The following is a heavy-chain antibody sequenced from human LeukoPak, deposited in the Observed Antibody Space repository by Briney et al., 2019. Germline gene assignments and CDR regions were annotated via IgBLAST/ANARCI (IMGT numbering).Heavy chain of an antibody. CDR2: INHSGST. CDR3: ARGPAVASRGLSY. J-gene: IGHJ4*02. Sequence: SSETLSLTCAVYGGSFSGYYWSWIRQPPGKGLEWIGEINHSGSTNYNPSLKSRVTISVDTSKNQFSLKLSSVTAADTAVYYCARGPAVASRGLSYWGQGTLVTVSS. V-gene: IGHV4-34*01. CDR1: GGSFSGYY. D-gene: IGHD6-19*01.